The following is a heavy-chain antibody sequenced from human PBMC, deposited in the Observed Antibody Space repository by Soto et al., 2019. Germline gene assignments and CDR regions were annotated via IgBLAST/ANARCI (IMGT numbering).Heavy chain of an antibody. J-gene: IGHJ5*02. V-gene: IGHV4-31*03. Sequence: LSLTCTVSGGSISSGGYYWSWIRQHPGKGLEWIGYIYYSGSTYYNPSLKSRVTISVDTSKNQFSLKLSSVTAADTAVYYGARRAGTTSNWFDPWGQGTLVTVSS. CDR2: IYYSGST. CDR3: ARRAGTTSNWFDP. D-gene: IGHD1-7*01. CDR1: GGSISSGGYY.